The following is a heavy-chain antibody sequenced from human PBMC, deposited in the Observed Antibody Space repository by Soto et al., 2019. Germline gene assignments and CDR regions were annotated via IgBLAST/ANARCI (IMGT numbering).Heavy chain of an antibody. Sequence: QVHLVQSGAEVEKPGASVKVSCKTSGYTFTTYSISWLRQAPGQGLEWMGWISPYNGNTDYAQKFLGRLIMTTDTSTSTAYMELRSLRSDATAAYYCARVADIVLINALDIWGQGTMVTVSS. J-gene: IGHJ3*02. CDR2: ISPYNGNT. CDR1: GYTFTTYS. D-gene: IGHD5-12*01. CDR3: ARVADIVLINALDI. V-gene: IGHV1-18*01.